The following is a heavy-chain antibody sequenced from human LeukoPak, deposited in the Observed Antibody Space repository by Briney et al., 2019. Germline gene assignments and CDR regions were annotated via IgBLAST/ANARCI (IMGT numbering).Heavy chain of an antibody. J-gene: IGHJ4*02. D-gene: IGHD6-19*01. V-gene: IGHV3-23*01. CDR1: GFTFSSYA. CDR3: AKHPGSGWYMLDY. CDR2: ISGSGGST. Sequence: QAGGSLRLSCAASGFTFSSYAMSWVRQAPGKGLEWVSAISGSGGSTYYADSVKGRFTISRDNSKNTLYLQMNSLRAEDTAVYYCAKHPGSGWYMLDYWGQGTLVTVSS.